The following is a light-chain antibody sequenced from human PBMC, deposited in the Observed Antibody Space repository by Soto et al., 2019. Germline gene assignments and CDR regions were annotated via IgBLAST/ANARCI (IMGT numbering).Light chain of an antibody. CDR2: EVS. CDR3: SSYAGSNNLV. Sequence: QSVLTQPPSASGSPGQSVTICCTGTSSVVGGYNYVSWYQQHPGKAPKLMIYEVSKRPSGVPDRFSGSKSGNTASLTVSGLQAEDEADYYCSSYAGSNNLVFGTGTKVTVL. J-gene: IGLJ1*01. CDR1: SSVVGGYNY. V-gene: IGLV2-8*01.